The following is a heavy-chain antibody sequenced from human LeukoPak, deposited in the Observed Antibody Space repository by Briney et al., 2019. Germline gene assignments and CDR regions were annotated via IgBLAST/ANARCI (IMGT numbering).Heavy chain of an antibody. J-gene: IGHJ5*02. CDR1: GFTFSSYG. D-gene: IGHD6-13*01. V-gene: IGHV3-23*01. CDR2: ISGTGANT. Sequence: GGSLRLSCAASGFTFSSYGMSWVRQAPGKGLEWVSTISGTGANTYYADSVKGRFTISRDNYKRTLYLQMNSLRVEDAAVYYCAKRRYDTSSLDWFDPWGQGTLVTVSS. CDR3: AKRRYDTSSLDWFDP.